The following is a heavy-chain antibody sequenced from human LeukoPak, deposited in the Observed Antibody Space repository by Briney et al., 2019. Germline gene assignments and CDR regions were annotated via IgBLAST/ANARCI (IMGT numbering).Heavy chain of an antibody. J-gene: IGHJ4*02. CDR3: ARGGSGSSRGFDY. Sequence: PSETLSLTCTVSGGSISSYYWSWIRQPPGKGLEWIGYIYYSGSTNYNPSLKSRVTISVDTSKNQFSLKLSSVTAADTAVYYCARGGSGSSRGFDYWGQGTLVTVSS. V-gene: IGHV4-59*12. D-gene: IGHD1-26*01. CDR2: IYYSGST. CDR1: GGSISSYY.